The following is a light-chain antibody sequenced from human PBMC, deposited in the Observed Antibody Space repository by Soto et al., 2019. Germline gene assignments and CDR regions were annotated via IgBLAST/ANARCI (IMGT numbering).Light chain of an antibody. CDR2: DAS. Sequence: DIQMTQSPSSLSASVGDTVTITCRASQSVSTYLNWYQQRPGKAPSLLIYDASTLQRGVLSRFSGSGSGTDFTLTISNLQSEDFATYYCQQSYSTPRTFGQGTKVEIK. J-gene: IGKJ1*01. CDR3: QQSYSTPRT. V-gene: IGKV1-39*01. CDR1: QSVSTY.